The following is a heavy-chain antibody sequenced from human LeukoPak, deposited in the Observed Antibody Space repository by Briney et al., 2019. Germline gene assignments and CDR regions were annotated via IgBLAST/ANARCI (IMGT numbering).Heavy chain of an antibody. CDR1: GGSFSGYY. D-gene: IGHD1-26*01. CDR2: INHSGST. CDR3: ARRVVGATRSDY. J-gene: IGHJ4*02. Sequence: SETLSLTCAAYGGSFSGYYWSWIRQPPGKGLEWIGEINHSGSTNYNPSLKSRVTISVDTSKNQFPLKLSSVTAADTAVYYCARRVVGATRSDYWGQGTLVTVSS. V-gene: IGHV4-34*01.